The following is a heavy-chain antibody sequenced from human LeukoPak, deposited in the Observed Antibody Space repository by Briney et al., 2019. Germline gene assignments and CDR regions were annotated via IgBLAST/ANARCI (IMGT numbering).Heavy chain of an antibody. CDR1: GGSISTYY. D-gene: IGHD3-22*01. CDR2: IYYSGST. J-gene: IGHJ3*02. Sequence: SETLSLTCTVSGGSISTYYWSWIRQPPGKGLEWIGYIYYSGSTNYNPSLKSRVTISVDTSKKQFSLRLSSVTAADTAVYYCAREYYYDSSGYYPPHAFDIWGQGTMVTVSS. CDR3: AREYYYDSSGYYPPHAFDI. V-gene: IGHV4-59*01.